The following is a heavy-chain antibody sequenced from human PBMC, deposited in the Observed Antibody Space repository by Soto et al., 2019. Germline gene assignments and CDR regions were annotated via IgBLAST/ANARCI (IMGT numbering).Heavy chain of an antibody. Sequence: GGSLRLSCVASGFTFSTYWMSWVRQAPGKGLEWVANIKHDGTEKYYVDSVKGRFTISRDNAKNSLYSSSWYNPASGYYYYGMDVWGQGTTVTVSS. CDR2: IKHDGTEK. CDR3: DV. V-gene: IGHV3-7*01. CDR1: GFTFSTYW. D-gene: IGHD6-13*01. J-gene: IGHJ6*02.